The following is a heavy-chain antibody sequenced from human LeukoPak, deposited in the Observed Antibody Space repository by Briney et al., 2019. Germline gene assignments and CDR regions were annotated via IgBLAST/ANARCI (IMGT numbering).Heavy chain of an antibody. V-gene: IGHV1-46*01. CDR2: INPSGGST. Sequence: ASVKVSCKASGYTFTSYYMHWVRQAPGQGLEWMGIINPSGGSTSYAQKFQGRVTMTRDTSTSTVYMELSSLRSEDTAVYYCAKGAATKDIVVVGWFDPWGQGTLVTVPS. J-gene: IGHJ5*02. CDR3: AKGAATKDIVVVGWFDP. D-gene: IGHD2-2*01. CDR1: GYTFTSYY.